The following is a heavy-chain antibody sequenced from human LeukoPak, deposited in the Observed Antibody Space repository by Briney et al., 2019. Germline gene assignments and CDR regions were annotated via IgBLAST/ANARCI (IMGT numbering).Heavy chain of an antibody. CDR3: ARGLYGSGRRSLMAH. CDR2: INQDENEK. V-gene: IGHV3-7*01. CDR1: GFPFHNYW. D-gene: IGHD3-10*01. J-gene: IGHJ4*02. Sequence: PGGSLRLSCAASGFPFHNYWMTWVRQAPGKGLEWVANINQDENEKYYLDSVKGRFTISRDNAETSLFLQMPILRVEDTAIYDCARGLYGSGRRSLMAHWGPGTLVAVSS.